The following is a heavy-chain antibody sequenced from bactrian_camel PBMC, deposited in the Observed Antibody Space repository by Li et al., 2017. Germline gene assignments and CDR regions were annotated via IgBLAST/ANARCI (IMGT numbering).Heavy chain of an antibody. J-gene: IGHJ4*01. V-gene: IGHV3S54*01. D-gene: IGHD5*01. CDR3: AAGWPNSARVWTPTDYPY. CDR1: GHTYNYIF. CDR2: ISTDGGST. Sequence: HVQLVESGGGSVQAGGSLRLSCAASGHTYNYIFMGWFRQAPGKEREGVAAISTDGGSTYYADSVKGRFTISQDNAKNTVYLQMNSLKPEDTAMYYCAAGWPNSARVWTPTDYPYWGQGTQVTVS.